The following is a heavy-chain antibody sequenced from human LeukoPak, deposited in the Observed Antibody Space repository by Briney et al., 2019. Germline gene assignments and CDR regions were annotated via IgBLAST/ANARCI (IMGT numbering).Heavy chain of an antibody. Sequence: GGSLRLSCAASGFTFSSYGMNWVRQAPGKGLEWVAVISYDGSNKYYADSVKGRFTISRDNSKNTLYLQMNSLRAEDTAVYYCARAYGSGSYSYYFDYWGQGTLVTVSS. CDR2: ISYDGSNK. J-gene: IGHJ4*02. CDR1: GFTFSSYG. CDR3: ARAYGSGSYSYYFDY. D-gene: IGHD3-10*01. V-gene: IGHV3-30*03.